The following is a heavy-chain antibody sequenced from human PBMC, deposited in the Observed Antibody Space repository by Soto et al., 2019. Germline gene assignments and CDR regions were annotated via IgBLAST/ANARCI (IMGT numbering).Heavy chain of an antibody. CDR3: ARKYCGGDCYSYFQH. CDR1: GFTFSSYG. V-gene: IGHV3-30*03. Sequence: PGGSLRLSCAASGFTFSSYGMHWVRQAPGKGLEWVAVISYDGSNNYYADSVKGRFTISRDNSKNTLYLQMNSLRAEDTAVYYCARKYCGGDCYSYFQHWGQGTLVTVSS. J-gene: IGHJ1*01. CDR2: ISYDGSNN. D-gene: IGHD2-21*02.